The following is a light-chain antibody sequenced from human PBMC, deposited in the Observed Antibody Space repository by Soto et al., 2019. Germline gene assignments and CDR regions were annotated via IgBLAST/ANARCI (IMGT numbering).Light chain of an antibody. CDR3: QQYNNWPYT. CDR1: QHVSSN. Sequence: EIVMTQSPATLSVSPGGSATLSCRASQHVSSNFAWYRQKPGQAPTLLLYRASTRATGIPARFSGSGSGTAFTLTISCLPSEEFAVYYCQQYNNWPYTFGQGTKLEIK. J-gene: IGKJ2*01. CDR2: RAS. V-gene: IGKV3-15*01.